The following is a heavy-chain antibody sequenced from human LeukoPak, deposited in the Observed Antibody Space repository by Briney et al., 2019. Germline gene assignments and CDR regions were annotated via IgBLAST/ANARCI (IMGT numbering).Heavy chain of an antibody. CDR2: IKQDGSEK. D-gene: IGHD1-26*01. J-gene: IGHJ4*02. V-gene: IGHV3-7*03. CDR3: ARDRYRHY. Sequence: GGSLRLSCAASGITFSSYWMSWVRQAPGKGLEWVANIKQDGSEKYYVDSVKGRFTISRDNAKNSLYLQMNSLRAEDTAVYYCARDRYRHYWGQGTLVTVSS. CDR1: GITFSSYW.